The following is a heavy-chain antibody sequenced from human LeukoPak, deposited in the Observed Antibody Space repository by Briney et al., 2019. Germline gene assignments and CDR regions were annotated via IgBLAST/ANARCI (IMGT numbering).Heavy chain of an antibody. V-gene: IGHV3-74*01. CDR1: GYSFSTYW. CDR3: SRSQFDY. Sequence: PGGSLRLSCAASGYSFSTYWMLWVRQVPGKGLVWLSRIDGDGTITTYADFAKGRFTISRDNTNNILCLQMNSLSAEDTAIYYCSRSQFDYWGRGVLVTVSS. CDR2: IDGDGTIT. J-gene: IGHJ4*02.